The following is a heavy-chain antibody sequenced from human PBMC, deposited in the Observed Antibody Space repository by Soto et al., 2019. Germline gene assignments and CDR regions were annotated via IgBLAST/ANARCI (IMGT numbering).Heavy chain of an antibody. D-gene: IGHD2-2*01. J-gene: IGHJ5*02. V-gene: IGHV4-34*01. CDR2: INHYGST. Sequence: QVQLQQWGAGLLKPSETLSLTCAVYGGSFSSYYWSWIRQPPGKGLEWIGQINHYGSTDYNPSLKSRVTISVDTSKNHFSLRLSSVTAADTAMYYCATHCISTSCYYTFDPWGQGTLVTVSS. CDR1: GGSFSSYY. CDR3: ATHCISTSCYYTFDP.